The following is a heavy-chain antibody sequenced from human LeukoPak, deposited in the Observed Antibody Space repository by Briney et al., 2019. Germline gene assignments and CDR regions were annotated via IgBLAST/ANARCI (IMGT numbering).Heavy chain of an antibody. CDR3: AKRHSTAWYYLDY. Sequence: GGSLRLSCAASGFTFSSYDMNRVRRAAGKGLEWGAVISSDGNNKYYGDSVKGRFTISRDNSKNTLYLQMNSLRGEDTALYYCAKRHSTAWYYLDYWGRGTLVTVSS. CDR2: ISSDGNNK. J-gene: IGHJ4*02. CDR1: GFTFSSYD. V-gene: IGHV3-30*18. D-gene: IGHD6-13*01.